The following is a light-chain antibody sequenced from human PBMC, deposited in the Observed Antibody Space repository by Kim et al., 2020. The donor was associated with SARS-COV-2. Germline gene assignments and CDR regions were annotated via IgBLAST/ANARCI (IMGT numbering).Light chain of an antibody. CDR2: DVT. CDR3: CTYAGNWG. CDR1: SNDIGGFNF. Sequence: QSVLTQPRSVSGSPGQSVTISCTGTSNDIGGFNFVSWYQQHPGKAPKLVIYDVTKRPSGIPDRFSGSKSGNTASLTISGLQPEDESDYYCCTYAGNWGFGGGTQLTVL. V-gene: IGLV2-11*01. J-gene: IGLJ3*02.